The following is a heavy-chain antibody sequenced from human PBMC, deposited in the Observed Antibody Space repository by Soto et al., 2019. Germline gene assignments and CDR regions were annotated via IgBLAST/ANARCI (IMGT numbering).Heavy chain of an antibody. CDR3: ARDSRNSYGLDV. V-gene: IGHV3-48*03. Sequence: ESGGGFVQPGGSLRLSCVVSGFSFSSFEMNWVRQAPGKGLEWVSYISGSGTTTYYADSVKGRFTTSRDNAKNSLYLQMNTLSAEDTALYYCARDSRNSYGLDVWGQGTTVTVSS. CDR1: GFSFSSFE. J-gene: IGHJ6*02. CDR2: ISGSGTTT.